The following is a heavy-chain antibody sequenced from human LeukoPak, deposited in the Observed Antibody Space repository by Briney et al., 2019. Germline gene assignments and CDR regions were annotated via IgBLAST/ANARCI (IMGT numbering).Heavy chain of an antibody. D-gene: IGHD1-26*01. CDR2: ISGTGDNT. CDR1: RFTFSGFA. J-gene: IGHJ6*01. CDR3: AKMKGHPLPKYYMDV. Sequence: GGSLRLSCAASRFTFSGFAMSWVRRTPGKGLEWVSGISGTGDNTLYADSVKGRFTISRDNSKNTLYLEMNSLRAEDTAIYYCAKMKGHPLPKYYMDVWGQGATVTVSS. V-gene: IGHV3-23*01.